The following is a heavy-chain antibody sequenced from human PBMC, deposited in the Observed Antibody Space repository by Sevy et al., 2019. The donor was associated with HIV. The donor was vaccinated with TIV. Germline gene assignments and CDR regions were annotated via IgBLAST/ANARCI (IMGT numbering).Heavy chain of an antibody. CDR2: INWNGGST. CDR3: ARVVYGSGSYYLTEYFDY. J-gene: IGHJ4*02. D-gene: IGHD3-10*01. V-gene: IGHV3-20*04. CDR1: GFTFDDYG. Sequence: EGSLRLSCAASGFTFDDYGMSWVRQAPGKGLEWVSGINWNGGSTGYADSVKGRFTISRDNAKNSLYLQMNSLRAEDTALYYCARVVYGSGSYYLTEYFDYWGQGVLVTVSS.